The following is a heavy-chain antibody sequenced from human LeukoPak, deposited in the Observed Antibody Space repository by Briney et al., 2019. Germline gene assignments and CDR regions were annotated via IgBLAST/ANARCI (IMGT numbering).Heavy chain of an antibody. Sequence: ASVKVSCKASGFTFTSSAVQWVRQARGQRLEWIGWIVVGSGNTNYAQKFQERVTITRDMSTSTAYMELSSLRSEDTAVYYCAADRNNPVYCGGDCFFSWGQGTLVTVSS. CDR1: GFTFTSSA. CDR2: IVVGSGNT. V-gene: IGHV1-58*01. D-gene: IGHD2-21*01. CDR3: AADRNNPVYCGGDCFFS. J-gene: IGHJ5*02.